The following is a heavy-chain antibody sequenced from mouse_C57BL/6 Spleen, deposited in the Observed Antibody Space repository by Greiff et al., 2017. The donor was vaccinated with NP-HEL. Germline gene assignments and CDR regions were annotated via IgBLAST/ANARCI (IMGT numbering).Heavy chain of an antibody. CDR2: INPGSGGT. V-gene: IGHV1-54*01. J-gene: IGHJ1*03. D-gene: IGHD1-1*01. Sequence: QVQLKQSGAELVRPGTSVKVSCKASGYAFTNYLIEWVKQRPGQGLEWIGVINPGSGGTNYNEKFKGKATLTADKSSSTAYMQLSSLTSEDSAVYFCARSGITTVVATGYFDVWGTGTTVTVSS. CDR1: GYAFTNYL. CDR3: ARSGITTVVATGYFDV.